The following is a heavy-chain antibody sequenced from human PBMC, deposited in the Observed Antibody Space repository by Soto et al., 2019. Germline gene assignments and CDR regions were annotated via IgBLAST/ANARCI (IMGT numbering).Heavy chain of an antibody. D-gene: IGHD6-6*01. CDR3: ARRVSSSSDYYYGMDV. CDR1: GYSFTSYW. CDR2: IDPSDSYT. J-gene: IGHJ6*02. Sequence: PGESLKISCKGSGYSFTSYWISWVRQMPGKGLEWMGRIDPSDSYTNYNPSFQGHVTISADKSISTAYLQWSSLKASDTAMYYCARRVSSSSDYYYGMDVWGQGTTVTVSS. V-gene: IGHV5-10-1*01.